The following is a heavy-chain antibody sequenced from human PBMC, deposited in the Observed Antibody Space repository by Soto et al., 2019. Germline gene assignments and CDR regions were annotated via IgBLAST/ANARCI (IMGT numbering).Heavy chain of an antibody. J-gene: IGHJ4*02. CDR2: IWYDGSNK. V-gene: IGHV3-33*01. D-gene: IGHD1-26*01. CDR3: ARAVGATHRRFDYLDY. CDR1: GFTFSSYG. Sequence: GGSLRLSCAASGFTFSSYGMHWVRQAPGKGLEWVAVIWYDGSNKYYADSVKGRFTISRDNSKNTLYLQMNSLRAEDTAVYYCARAVGATHRRFDYLDYWGQGTLVTVSS.